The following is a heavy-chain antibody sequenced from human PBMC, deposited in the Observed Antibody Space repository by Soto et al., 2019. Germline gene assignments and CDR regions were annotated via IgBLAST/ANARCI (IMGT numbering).Heavy chain of an antibody. CDR3: AIGTRSSWSCDF. CDR2: FIPLTETP. CDR1: GGTFSDYA. Sequence: QVQVVQSGAEVKKPGSSVKVSCKASGGTFSDYAISWVRQAPGQVLEWMGGFIPLTETPVYAQTVQGRLTISADEVTSVAYMELSTLRSDDTAVYYCAIGTRSSWSCDFWGQGTLVTVSS. D-gene: IGHD6-13*01. J-gene: IGHJ4*02. V-gene: IGHV1-69*01.